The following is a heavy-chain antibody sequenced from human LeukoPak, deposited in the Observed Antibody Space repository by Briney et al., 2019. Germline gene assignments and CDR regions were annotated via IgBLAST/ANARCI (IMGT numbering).Heavy chain of an antibody. CDR3: ARHKRGYSYGFDY. V-gene: IGHV4-38-2*02. CDR1: GYSISSGYY. D-gene: IGHD5-18*01. CDR2: IYHSGST. Sequence: PSETLSLTCTVSGYSISSGYYWGWIRQPPGKGLEWIGSIYHSGSTNYNPSLKSRVTISVDTSKNQFSLKLSSVTAADTAVYYCARHKRGYSYGFDYWGQGTLVTVSS. J-gene: IGHJ4*02.